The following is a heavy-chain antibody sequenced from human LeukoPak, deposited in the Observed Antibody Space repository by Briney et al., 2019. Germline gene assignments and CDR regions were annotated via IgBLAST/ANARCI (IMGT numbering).Heavy chain of an antibody. D-gene: IGHD3-3*01. CDR2: ISNTGSKT. CDR1: GFTFSSYA. V-gene: IGHV3-23*01. Sequence: PGGSLRLSCATSGFTFSSYAVAWVRQPPGKGLEWVSSISNTGSKTYYADSVKGRFTISRDNSKNTLSLQMNSLTAEDTAVYYCAARRGYYHYMDVWGKGTTVTVSS. J-gene: IGHJ6*03. CDR3: AARRGYYHYMDV.